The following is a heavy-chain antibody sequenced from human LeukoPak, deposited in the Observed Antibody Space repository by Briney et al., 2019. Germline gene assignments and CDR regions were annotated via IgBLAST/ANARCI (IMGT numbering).Heavy chain of an antibody. CDR2: IKQDGDEK. V-gene: IGHV3-7*03. J-gene: IGHJ5*02. CDR1: GITFSRYW. Sequence: PGGSLRLSCVDSGITFSRYWMSWVRQAPRKGLEWVANIKQDGDEKYYVDSVKGRFTISRDNAKNSLYLQMNSLRVEGTAMYYCASLDTAKQPLANHWGQGTLVTVSS. CDR3: ASLDTAKQPLANH. D-gene: IGHD5-18*01.